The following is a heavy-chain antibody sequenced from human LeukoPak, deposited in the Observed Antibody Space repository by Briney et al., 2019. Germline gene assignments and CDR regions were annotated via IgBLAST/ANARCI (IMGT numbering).Heavy chain of an antibody. J-gene: IGHJ4*02. D-gene: IGHD2-21*02. V-gene: IGHV3-23*01. CDR1: GFSFSSYA. CDR3: AKVGGYCGGDCYSDY. CDR2: ISGSGGST. Sequence: GGSLRLSYAASGFSFSSYAMSWVRQAPGKGLEWVSAISGSGGSTYYADSVKGRFTISRDNSKNTLYLQMNSLRAEDTAVYYCAKVGGYCGGDCYSDYWGQGTLVTVSS.